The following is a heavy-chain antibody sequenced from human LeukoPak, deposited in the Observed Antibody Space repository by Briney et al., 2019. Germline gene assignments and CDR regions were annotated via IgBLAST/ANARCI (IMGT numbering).Heavy chain of an antibody. CDR1: GGSISSYY. J-gene: IGHJ3*02. D-gene: IGHD6-19*01. V-gene: IGHV4-59*08. CDR2: IYYSGST. Sequence: PSETLSLTCTVSGGSISSYYWSWIRQPPGKGLEWVGYIYYSGSTNYNPSLKSRVTISVDTSKNQFSLKLSSVTAADTAVYYCARHKAVAGTLGAFDIWGQGTIVTVSS. CDR3: ARHKAVAGTLGAFDI.